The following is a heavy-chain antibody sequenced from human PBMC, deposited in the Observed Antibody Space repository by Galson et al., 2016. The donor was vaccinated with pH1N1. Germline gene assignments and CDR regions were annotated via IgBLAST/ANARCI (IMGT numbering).Heavy chain of an antibody. CDR3: AKDLPTPWDFDS. J-gene: IGHJ5*01. CDR1: GFTFTNYG. CDR2: INGAGIQR. V-gene: IGHV3-23*01. Sequence: SLRLSCAASGFTFTNYGMTWVRQAPGKGLEWVSNINGAGIQRYYSDSVRGRFTISRDNSRNMLFLQMNNLSAEDTAVYYCAKDLPTPWDFDSWGRGTLVTVSS. D-gene: IGHD1-26*01.